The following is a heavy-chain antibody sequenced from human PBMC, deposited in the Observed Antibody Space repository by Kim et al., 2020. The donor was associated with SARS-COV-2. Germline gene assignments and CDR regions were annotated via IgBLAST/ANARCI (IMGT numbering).Heavy chain of an antibody. CDR2: INPSVGST. CDR3: AIEGNGYDRPKRAVPFDY. J-gene: IGHJ4*02. V-gene: IGHV1-46*01. CDR1: GYTFTSYY. Sequence: ASVKVSCKASGYTFTSYYMHWVRQAPGQGLEWMGIINPSVGSTSYAQKFQGRVTMTRDTSTSTVYMELSSLRSEDTAVYYCAIEGNGYDRPKRAVPFDYWGQGTLVTVSS. D-gene: IGHD5-12*01.